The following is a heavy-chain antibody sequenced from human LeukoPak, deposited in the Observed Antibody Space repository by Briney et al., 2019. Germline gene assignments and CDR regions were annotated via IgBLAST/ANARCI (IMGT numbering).Heavy chain of an antibody. Sequence: ASVTVSCKASGYTFTSYAMNWVRQAPGQGLEWMGWINTNTGNPTYARGFTGRFVFSSDTSVRMAYLQISSLKAEDTAVYYCARSNNDGDYLGVGFDYWGQGTLVTVSS. CDR3: ARSNNDGDYLGVGFDY. J-gene: IGHJ4*02. D-gene: IGHD3-16*01. V-gene: IGHV7-4-1*04. CDR2: INTNTGNP. CDR1: GYTFTSYA.